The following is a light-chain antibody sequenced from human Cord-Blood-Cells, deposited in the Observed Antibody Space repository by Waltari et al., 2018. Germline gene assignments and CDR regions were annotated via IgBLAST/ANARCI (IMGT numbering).Light chain of an antibody. CDR3: SSYTSSSTRV. J-gene: IGLJ3*02. Sequence: QSALTQPASVSGSPGQSITISCTGTSSDVGGYNYVSWYQQHPGKAPKLLIYDVSNRPSGVSNRFSGSKSGNTAPLTISGLQAEDEGDYYCSSYTSSSTRVFGGGTKLTVL. CDR1: SSDVGGYNY. CDR2: DVS. V-gene: IGLV2-14*03.